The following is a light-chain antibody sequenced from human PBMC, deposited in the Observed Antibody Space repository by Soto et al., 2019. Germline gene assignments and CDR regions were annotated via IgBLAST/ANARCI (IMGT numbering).Light chain of an antibody. CDR2: DDN. V-gene: IGLV1-51*01. CDR1: SSNIGGNS. CDR3: GSWDSSLSAYV. Sequence: QPVLTHPPSVSAAPGQKVTISCSGSSSNIGGNSVSWYQQLPGTSPKLLIYDDNKRPSGIPDRFSGSKSGTSATLGITGFQTGDEADYYCGSWDSSLSAYVFGTGTKVTVL. J-gene: IGLJ1*01.